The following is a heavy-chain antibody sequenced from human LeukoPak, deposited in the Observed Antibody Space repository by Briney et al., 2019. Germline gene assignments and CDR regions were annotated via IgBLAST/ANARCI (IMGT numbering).Heavy chain of an antibody. CDR1: GFTFRSYA. Sequence: GASLRLSCAASGFTFRSYAMSWVRQAPGKGLEWASAISASGRSTYYADSVKGRFTISRDNSKNTLYLQMNSLRAEDTAVYYCAKDACGGDCYSHFDYWGQGTLVTVSS. V-gene: IGHV3-23*01. CDR2: ISASGRST. D-gene: IGHD2-21*02. CDR3: AKDACGGDCYSHFDY. J-gene: IGHJ4*02.